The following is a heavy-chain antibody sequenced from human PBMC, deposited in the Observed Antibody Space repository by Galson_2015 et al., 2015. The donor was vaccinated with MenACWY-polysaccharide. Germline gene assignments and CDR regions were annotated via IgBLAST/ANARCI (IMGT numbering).Heavy chain of an antibody. V-gene: IGHV4-31*03. CDR3: ARIPPTGTSFDRFDP. CDR2: MSYRGKS. Sequence: TLSLTCTVSGDSISKGGSYWSWFRQLPETGLEWIGYMSYRGKSNYNPSLRSRVTISIDTSRNQFSLQLNSVTAADTAVYYCARIPPTGTSFDRFDPWGQGTLVTVSS. J-gene: IGHJ5*02. D-gene: IGHD4-17*01. CDR1: GDSISKGGSY.